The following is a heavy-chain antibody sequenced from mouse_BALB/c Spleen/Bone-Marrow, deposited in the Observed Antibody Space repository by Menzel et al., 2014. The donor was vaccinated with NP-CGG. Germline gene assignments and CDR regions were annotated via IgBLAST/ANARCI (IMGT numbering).Heavy chain of an antibody. V-gene: IGHV1-82*01. J-gene: IGHJ3*01. CDR3: ARTYGSSFFAY. CDR2: IYPGDGDT. CDR1: GYVFSSSW. Sequence: VQLQQSGPELAKSGASVKISCKASGYVFSSSWMNWVKQRPGQGLEWIGRIYPGDGDTNYNGKFKGKATLTADKSSSTAYMQLSSLTSVDSAVYFCARTYGSSFFAYWGQGTLVTVSA. D-gene: IGHD1-1*01.